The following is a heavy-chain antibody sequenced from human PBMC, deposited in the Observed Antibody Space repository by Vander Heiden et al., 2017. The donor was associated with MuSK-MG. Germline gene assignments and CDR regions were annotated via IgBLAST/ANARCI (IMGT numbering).Heavy chain of an antibody. V-gene: IGHV4-31*03. J-gene: IGHJ6*03. CDR2: IYYSGST. CDR3: ARGTTSIAGFYYMDV. Sequence: QVQLQESGPGLVKPSQTLSLTCTFSGGSISSGGYYWSWIRQHPGKGLEWIGYIYYSGSTYYNPSLKSRVTISVDTSKNQFSLKLSSVTAADTAVYYCARGTTSIAGFYYMDVWGKGTTGTVSS. D-gene: IGHD4-4*01. CDR1: GGSISSGGYY.